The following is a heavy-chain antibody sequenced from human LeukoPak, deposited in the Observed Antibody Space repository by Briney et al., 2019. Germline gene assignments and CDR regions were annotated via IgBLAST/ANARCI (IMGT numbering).Heavy chain of an antibody. Sequence: GGSLRLSCVVSGFTYSSCWMSWVRQAPGKGLEWVANIKQDGSEKYYVDSMKGRFTISRDNAKNSLYLQMNSLRAEDTAVYYCARVGPGRYCSSTSCYMGYYFDYWGQGTLVTVSS. J-gene: IGHJ4*02. CDR2: IKQDGSEK. D-gene: IGHD2-2*02. CDR3: ARVGPGRYCSSTSCYMGYYFDY. V-gene: IGHV3-7*01. CDR1: GFTYSSCW.